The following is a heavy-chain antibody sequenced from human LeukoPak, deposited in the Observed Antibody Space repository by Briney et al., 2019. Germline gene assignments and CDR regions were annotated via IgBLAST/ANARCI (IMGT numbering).Heavy chain of an antibody. D-gene: IGHD3-22*01. Sequence: GGSLRLSCAASGFTFSNYAMTWVRQAPGKGLEWVSGISGSADSTYYADSVKGRFTTSRDNSKNTLYLQMNSLRAEDTAVYYCAKYDSSGYYIFDYWGQGTLVTVSS. V-gene: IGHV3-23*01. J-gene: IGHJ4*02. CDR3: AKYDSSGYYIFDY. CDR1: GFTFSNYA. CDR2: ISGSADST.